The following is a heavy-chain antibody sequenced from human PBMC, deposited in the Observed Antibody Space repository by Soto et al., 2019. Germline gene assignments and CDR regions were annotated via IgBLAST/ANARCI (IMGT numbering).Heavy chain of an antibody. V-gene: IGHV4-59*01. CDR3: ARDVTTGTIPPKQWFDP. Sequence: SETLSLTCTVSGGSISSYYWSWIRQPPGKGLEWIGYIYYSGSTNYNPSLKSRVTISVDTSKNQFSLKLSSVTAADTAVYYCARDVTTGTIPPKQWFDPWGQGTLVTVSS. CDR1: GGSISSYY. D-gene: IGHD1-7*01. CDR2: IYYSGST. J-gene: IGHJ5*02.